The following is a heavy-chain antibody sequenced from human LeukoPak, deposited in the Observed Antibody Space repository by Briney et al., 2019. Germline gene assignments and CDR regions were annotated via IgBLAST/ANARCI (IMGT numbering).Heavy chain of an antibody. CDR1: GFTFSSYA. J-gene: IGHJ4*02. CDR3: ARAHNIAAAAHFDY. D-gene: IGHD6-13*01. Sequence: GRSLRLSCAASGFTFSSYAMHWVRQAPGKGLEWVAVISYDGSNKYYADSVKGRFTISRDNSKNTLYLQMNSLRAEDTAVYYCARAHNIAAAAHFDYWGQGTLVTVSS. CDR2: ISYDGSNK. V-gene: IGHV3-30*04.